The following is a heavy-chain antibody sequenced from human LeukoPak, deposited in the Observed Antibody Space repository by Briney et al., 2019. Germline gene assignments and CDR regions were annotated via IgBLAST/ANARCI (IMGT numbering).Heavy chain of an antibody. Sequence: GGSLRLSCAASGFTFSSYAMSWVRQAPGKGLEWVSAISGSGDGTYYADSVKGRFTISRDNSKNALYLQMSGLRAEDTAVYYCAKEPSYCTNGVCYSRVFDRWGQGTLVTVSS. CDR2: ISGSGDGT. D-gene: IGHD2-8*01. CDR1: GFTFSSYA. J-gene: IGHJ5*02. V-gene: IGHV3-23*01. CDR3: AKEPSYCTNGVCYSRVFDR.